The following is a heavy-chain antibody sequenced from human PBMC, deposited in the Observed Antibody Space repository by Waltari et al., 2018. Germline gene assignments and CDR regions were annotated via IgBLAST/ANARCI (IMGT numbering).Heavy chain of an antibody. CDR1: GGSISSGGYS. J-gene: IGHJ5*02. CDR3: ARTGYYGSGSHFDP. CDR2: IYHSGST. D-gene: IGHD3-10*01. Sequence: QLQLQESGSGLVKPSQTLSLTCAVSGGSISSGGYSWSWIRQPPGKGLEWIGYIYHSGSTYYNPSLKSRVTISVDRSKNQFSLKLSSVTAADTAVYYCARTGYYGSGSHFDPWGQGTLVTVSS. V-gene: IGHV4-30-2*01.